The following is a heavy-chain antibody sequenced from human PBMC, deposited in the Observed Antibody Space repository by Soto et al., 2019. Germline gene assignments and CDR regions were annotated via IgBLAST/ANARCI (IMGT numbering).Heavy chain of an antibody. CDR1: GGTFSSYA. D-gene: IGHD4-17*01. CDR2: IIPIFGTA. J-gene: IGHJ4*02. CDR3: ARSRHDHGCFDY. Sequence: SVKVSCKASGGTFSSYAISWVRQAPGQGLEWMGGIIPIFGTANYAQKFQGRVTITADESTSTAYMELSSLRSEDTAVYYCARSRHDHGCFDYWGQGTLVTVSS. V-gene: IGHV1-69*13.